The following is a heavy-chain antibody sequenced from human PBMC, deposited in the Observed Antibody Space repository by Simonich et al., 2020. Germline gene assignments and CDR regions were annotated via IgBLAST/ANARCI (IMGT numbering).Heavy chain of an antibody. CDR2: INSGGSST. V-gene: IGHV3-74*01. CDR1: GFTFSSYW. J-gene: IGHJ3*02. Sequence: EVQLVESGGGLVQPGGSLRLSCAASGFTFSSYWMHWVRQAPGKGLGGVQRINSGGSSTSYADSGKGRFTISRDNAKNTLYLQMNSLRAEDTAVYYCARDYSNYDAFDIWGQGTMVTVSS. D-gene: IGHD4-4*01. CDR3: ARDYSNYDAFDI.